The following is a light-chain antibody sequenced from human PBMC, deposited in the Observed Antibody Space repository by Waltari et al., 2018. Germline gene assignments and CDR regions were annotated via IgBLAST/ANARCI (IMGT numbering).Light chain of an antibody. J-gene: IGLJ2*01. CDR2: VNSDGSH. CDR3: QTWDTDIVV. V-gene: IGLV4-69*01. CDR1: SGHGSYA. Sequence: QLVVTQSPSASASLGASVKLTCTLSSGHGSYAIAWHQQQPQKGPRFLLRVNSDGSHNKGDAVPYRFSGSGSGAGRYLIISSLQSEDEADYYCQTWDTDIVVFGGGTKLTV.